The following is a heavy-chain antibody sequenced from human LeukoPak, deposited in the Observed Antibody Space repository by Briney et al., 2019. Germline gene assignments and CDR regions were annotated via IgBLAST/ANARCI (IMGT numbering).Heavy chain of an antibody. CDR1: GFTFSNYA. D-gene: IGHD5-18*01. J-gene: IGHJ4*02. CDR2: ISGSGDST. V-gene: IGHV3-23*01. CDR3: AKARYSYGRGDFDY. Sequence: PGGSLRLSCAASGFTFSNYAMSWVRQAPGKGLEWVSSISGSGDSTYYADSVMGRFTISRDNPKNTLYLQMYSLRAEDTAVYYCAKARYSYGRGDFDYWGQGTLVTVSS.